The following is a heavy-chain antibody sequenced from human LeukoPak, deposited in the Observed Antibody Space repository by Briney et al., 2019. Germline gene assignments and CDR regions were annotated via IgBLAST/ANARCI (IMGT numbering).Heavy chain of an antibody. CDR2: IIPIFGTA. D-gene: IGHD2/OR15-2a*01. Sequence: SVKVSCKASGGTFSSYAISWVRQAPGQGLEWMGGIIPIFGTANYAQKFQGRVTITADESTSTAYMELSSLRSEDTAVYYCARVVSENMYFDYWGQGTLVSVSS. CDR1: GGTFSSYA. V-gene: IGHV1-69*13. J-gene: IGHJ4*02. CDR3: ARVVSENMYFDY.